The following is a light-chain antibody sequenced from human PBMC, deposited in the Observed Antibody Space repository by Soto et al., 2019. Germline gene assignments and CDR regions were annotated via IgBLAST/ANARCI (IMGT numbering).Light chain of an antibody. J-gene: IGKJ3*01. Sequence: EIVLAQSPATLSLSPGERATLSCRASQSVSSNYLAWYQQRPGQAPRLLIYGASSRATGIPDRFSGSGSGTDFTLTISRLEPQVFAVYYCQQYGSSPFTFGPGTKVDIK. CDR2: GAS. CDR3: QQYGSSPFT. V-gene: IGKV3-20*01. CDR1: QSVSSNY.